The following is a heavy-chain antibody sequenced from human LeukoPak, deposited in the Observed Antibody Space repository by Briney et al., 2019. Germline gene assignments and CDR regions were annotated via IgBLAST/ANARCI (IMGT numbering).Heavy chain of an antibody. J-gene: IGHJ3*02. D-gene: IGHD3-9*01. CDR3: ASSSYFDWLGAFDI. CDR1: GGTFSSYA. CDR2: IIPIFGTA. Sequence: SVKVSCKASGGTFSSYAISWVRQAPGQGLEWMGGIIPIFGTANYAQKFQGRVTITADESTSTAYMELSSLRSEDTAVYYCASSSYFDWLGAFDIWGQETMVTVSS. V-gene: IGHV1-69*13.